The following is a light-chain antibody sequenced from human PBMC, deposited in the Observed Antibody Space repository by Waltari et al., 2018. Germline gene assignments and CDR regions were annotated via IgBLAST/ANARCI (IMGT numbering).Light chain of an antibody. CDR1: ALPRKH. CDR2: EDN. Sequence: SYELTQPPAVSVSPGQTARITCSGSALPRKHAYWYHQKSGKVPLLVIYEDNRRPSGIPERFSGSSSGTKATLTITGAQADDEGDYYCYSTDSGGDHRGVFGGGTRLTVL. J-gene: IGLJ3*02. CDR3: YSTDSGGDHRGV. V-gene: IGLV3-10*01.